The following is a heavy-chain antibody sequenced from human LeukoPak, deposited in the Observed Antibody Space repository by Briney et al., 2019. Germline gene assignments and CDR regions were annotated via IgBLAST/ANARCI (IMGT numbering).Heavy chain of an antibody. CDR3: FKRWSGTWMGLQDY. D-gene: IGHD3-3*01. J-gene: IGHJ4*02. CDR2: ISYDGSNK. CDR1: GFTFSSYG. Sequence: GGSLRLSCAASGFTFSSYGMHWVRQAPGKGLEWVAVISYDGSNKYYADSVKGRFTISRDNSKNTLYLQMNSLRAEDTAVYYCFKRWSGTWMGLQDYWGQGTLVTVSS. V-gene: IGHV3-30*03.